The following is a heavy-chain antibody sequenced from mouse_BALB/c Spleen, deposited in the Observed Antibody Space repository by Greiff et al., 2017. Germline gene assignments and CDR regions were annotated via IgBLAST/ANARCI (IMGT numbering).Heavy chain of an antibody. D-gene: IGHD2-4*01. CDR1: GFNIKDYY. CDR2: IDPENGNT. V-gene: IGHV14-1*02. Sequence: EVQVVESGAELVRPGALVKLSCKASGFNIKDYYMHWVKQRPEQGLEWIGWIDPENGNTIYDPKFQGKASITADTSSNTAYLQLSSLTSEDTAVYYCASIYDYDFDYWGQGTTLTVSS. CDR3: ASIYDYDFDY. J-gene: IGHJ2*01.